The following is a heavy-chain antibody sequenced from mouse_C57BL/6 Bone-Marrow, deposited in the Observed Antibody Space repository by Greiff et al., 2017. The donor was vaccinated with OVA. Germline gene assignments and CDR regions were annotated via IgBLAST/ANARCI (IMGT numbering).Heavy chain of an antibody. Sequence: QVQLQQPGAELVKPGASVKLSCKASGYTFTSYWMHWVKQRPGQGLEWIGMIHPNSGSTNYNEKFKSKATLTVDKSSSPAYMQLSSLTSEDSAVYYCARWDYYGSSSAWFAYWGQGTLVTVSA. CDR1: GYTFTSYW. D-gene: IGHD1-1*01. CDR2: IHPNSGST. CDR3: ARWDYYGSSSAWFAY. V-gene: IGHV1-64*01. J-gene: IGHJ3*01.